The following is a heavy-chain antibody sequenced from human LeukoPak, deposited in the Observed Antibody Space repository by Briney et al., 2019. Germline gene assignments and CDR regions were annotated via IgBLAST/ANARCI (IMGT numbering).Heavy chain of an antibody. Sequence: SGSTYYNPSLNSRVTISLDTSRNQFSLELTSVTAADTAIYFCARAGGIADRPGVTFPGAFDIWGQGAVVTVSS. D-gene: IGHD6-13*01. CDR2: SGST. CDR3: ARAGGIADRPGVTFPGAFDI. J-gene: IGHJ3*02. V-gene: IGHV4-39*07.